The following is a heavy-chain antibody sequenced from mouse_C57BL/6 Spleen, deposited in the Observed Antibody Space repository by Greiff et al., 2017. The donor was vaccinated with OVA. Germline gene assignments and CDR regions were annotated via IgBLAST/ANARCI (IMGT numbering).Heavy chain of an antibody. CDR2: LLPGSGSP. Sequence: QVQLQQSGAELMKPGASVKLSCKATGYTFTGYWIEWVKQRPGHGLEWIGELLPGSGSPNYNETFKGKATFTADTSSNTAYMQHSSLTTEDSAIYYFARRGLYDYDEAMDYWGQGTSVTVSS. CDR3: ARRGLYDYDEAMDY. CDR1: GYTFTGYW. J-gene: IGHJ4*01. V-gene: IGHV1-9*01. D-gene: IGHD2-4*01.